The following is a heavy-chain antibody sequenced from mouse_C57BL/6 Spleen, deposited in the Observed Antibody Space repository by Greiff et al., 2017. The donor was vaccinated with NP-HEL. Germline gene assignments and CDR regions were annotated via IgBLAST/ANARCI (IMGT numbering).Heavy chain of an antibody. CDR3: SRTRDYDGFDY. D-gene: IGHD2-4*01. CDR1: GYTFTSCW. CDR2: IDPSDSYT. J-gene: IGHJ2*01. V-gene: IGHV1-59*01. Sequence: QVQLKQPGAELVRPGTSVKLSCKASGYTFTSCWMHWVKQRPGQGLEWIGVIDPSDSYTNYNQKFKGKATLTVDTSSSTAYMQLSSLTSEDSAVYYCSRTRDYDGFDYWGQGTTLTVSS.